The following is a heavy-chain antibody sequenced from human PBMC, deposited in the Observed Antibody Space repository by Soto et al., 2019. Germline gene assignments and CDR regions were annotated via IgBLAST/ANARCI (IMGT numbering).Heavy chain of an antibody. Sequence: PGESLKISCKGSGYGFTSFWISWVRQMPGKGLEWMGRIDPSDSYTNYSPSFQGHVTISADKSISTAYLQWSSLKASDTAMYYCALIALDAFDIWGQGTMVTVSS. V-gene: IGHV5-10-1*01. J-gene: IGHJ3*02. D-gene: IGHD2-8*01. CDR2: IDPSDSYT. CDR1: GYGFTSFW. CDR3: ALIALDAFDI.